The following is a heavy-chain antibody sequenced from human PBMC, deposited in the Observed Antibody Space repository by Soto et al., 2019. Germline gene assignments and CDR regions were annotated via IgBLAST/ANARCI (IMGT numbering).Heavy chain of an antibody. CDR1: GGSFSGYY. CDR2: IKPSART. D-gene: IGHD6-6*01. Sequence: QVQLQQWGAGLLKPSETLSLTCAVYGGSFSGYYWSWIRQPPGKVLEWIGEIKPSARTNYTTSLNSRVTRLVDTAKNQFSLKLSSATAADTSVYYCARGIAARPDDSFDIWCQVTMVTVSS. CDR3: ARGIAARPDDSFDI. V-gene: IGHV4-34*01. J-gene: IGHJ3*02.